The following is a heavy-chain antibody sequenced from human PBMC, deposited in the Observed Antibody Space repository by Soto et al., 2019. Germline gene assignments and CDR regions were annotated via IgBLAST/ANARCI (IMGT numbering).Heavy chain of an antibody. CDR2: IYYIGAY. V-gene: IGHV4-59*02. D-gene: IGHD2-15*01. CDR1: GASVSSYY. J-gene: IGHJ5*02. CDR3: ARTPESRDWLDP. Sequence: PSETLSLTCSVSGASVSSYYWSWVRQPPGKGLEWLGYIYYIGAYNYNPSLKSRVTISVDTPKNQFSLKLTSVTAADTAVYYCARTPESRDWLDPWGQGTLGTVSS.